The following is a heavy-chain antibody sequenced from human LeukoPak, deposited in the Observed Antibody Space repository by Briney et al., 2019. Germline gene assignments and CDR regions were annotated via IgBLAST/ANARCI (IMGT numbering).Heavy chain of an antibody. CDR2: ISSSSSTI. D-gene: IGHD7-27*01. J-gene: IGHJ4*02. CDR3: ARDNDQTGTPFDY. CDR1: GFTLSSYS. Sequence: PGGSLRLSCAASGFTLSSYSMNWVRQAPGKGLEWVSYISSSSSTIYYADSVKGRFTISRDNAKNSLYLRMNSLRAEDTAVYYCARDNDQTGTPFDYWGQGTLVTVSS. V-gene: IGHV3-48*01.